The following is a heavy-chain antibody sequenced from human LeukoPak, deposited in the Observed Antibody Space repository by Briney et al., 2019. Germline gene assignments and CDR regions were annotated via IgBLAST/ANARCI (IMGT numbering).Heavy chain of an antibody. V-gene: IGHV3-21*06. CDR1: GFTFSSYG. J-gene: IGHJ4*02. CDR3: ASSRGSWPDYFDY. Sequence: GGTQRLSCAASGFTFSSYGMSWVRQAPGKGLEWVSSIDSSGGYMFYADSVKGRFIISRDNAKDSLYLQMNSLRVEDTAVYYCASSRGSWPDYFDYWGQGTLVTVSS. CDR2: IDSSGGYM. D-gene: IGHD6-13*01.